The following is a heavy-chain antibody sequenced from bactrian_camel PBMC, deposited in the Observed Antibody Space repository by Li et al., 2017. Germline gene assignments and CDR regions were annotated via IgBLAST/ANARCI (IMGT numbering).Heavy chain of an antibody. CDR3: ASELRVGNCRRVVNQKPEIGDFGL. J-gene: IGHJ6*01. D-gene: IGHD2*01. V-gene: IGHV3S40*01. CDR2: IDTGGGNT. CDR1: GFTVSQYA. Sequence: QLVEPGGGLVQPGGSLRLSCAASGFTVSQYAMTWVRQAPGKGVELVSGIDTGGGNTYYADSVKGRFTLSQDSNKRTFYLQMNDLKPEDTAMYYCASELRVGNCRRVVNQKPEIGDFGLWDQGTQVAVS.